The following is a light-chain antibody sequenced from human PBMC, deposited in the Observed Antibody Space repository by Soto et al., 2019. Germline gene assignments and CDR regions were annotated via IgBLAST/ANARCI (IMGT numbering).Light chain of an antibody. CDR2: VAS. J-gene: IGKJ4*01. V-gene: IGKV3-15*01. CDR1: QSVSSN. Sequence: EIVMTQSPATLSVSPGERATLSCRASQSVSSNLAWYQQKPGQTPTLLIYVASTRATGIPARFSGSGSGTELALTISSLQSEDFAVYYCQQYNVWPLTFGGGTKVEFK. CDR3: QQYNVWPLT.